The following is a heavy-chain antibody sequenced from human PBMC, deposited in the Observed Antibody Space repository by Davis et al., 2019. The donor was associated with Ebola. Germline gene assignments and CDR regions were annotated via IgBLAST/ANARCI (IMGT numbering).Heavy chain of an antibody. Sequence: SVKVSCKTSGGSFSSHPISWVRQAPRQGLEWMGGIIPIFDTPHYAQKFQGRITITADASTSTAYMELSSLRSEDTATYFCARDFDGGNYYFDYWGPGTLVTVSS. D-gene: IGHD3-9*01. J-gene: IGHJ4*02. CDR2: IIPIFDTP. V-gene: IGHV1-69*13. CDR1: GGSFSSHP. CDR3: ARDFDGGNYYFDY.